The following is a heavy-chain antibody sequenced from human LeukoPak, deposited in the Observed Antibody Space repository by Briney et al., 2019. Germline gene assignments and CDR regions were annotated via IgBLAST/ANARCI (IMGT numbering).Heavy chain of an antibody. Sequence: GGSLRLSCAASGFSISDYAMIWVRQAPGKGLEWVSIISGTGATTYYADPVKGGFTISRDNSKNTVYLQMNSLRAEDTAIYYCAKEMSNYGSGSYFMYYYYGLDVWGQGTTVTVSS. D-gene: IGHD3-10*01. CDR1: GFSISDYA. J-gene: IGHJ6*02. V-gene: IGHV3-23*01. CDR2: ISGTGATT. CDR3: AKEMSNYGSGSYFMYYYYGLDV.